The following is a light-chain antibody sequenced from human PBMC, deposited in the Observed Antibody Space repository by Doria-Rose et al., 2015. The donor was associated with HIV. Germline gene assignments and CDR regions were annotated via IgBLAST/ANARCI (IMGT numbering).Light chain of an antibody. Sequence: DIVLTQSPATLSVSPGERATLSCRASHGIGSDLAWYQQKPGQAPRLLIYRGSIRATGIPPRFTGGGSGTEFTLTISSLQSEDFAVYFCQQYSQWPPYTFGQGTKLGVK. J-gene: IGKJ2*01. CDR1: HGIGSD. CDR2: RGS. CDR3: QQYSQWPPYT. V-gene: IGKV3-15*01.